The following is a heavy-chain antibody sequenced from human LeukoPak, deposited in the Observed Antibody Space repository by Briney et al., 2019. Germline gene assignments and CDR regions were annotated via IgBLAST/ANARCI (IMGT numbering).Heavy chain of an antibody. CDR3: AKAYCGGDCYSLVGAFDI. J-gene: IGHJ3*02. CDR2: LWYDGSNK. Sequence: GRSLRRSCAASGFTFSSYGMQWVRQAPGKGLEWVAVLWYDGSNKYYADSVKGRFTISRDNYKNTLYLQMNSLRAEDTAVYYCAKAYCGGDCYSLVGAFDIWGQGTMATVSS. D-gene: IGHD2-21*02. CDR1: GFTFSSYG. V-gene: IGHV3-33*06.